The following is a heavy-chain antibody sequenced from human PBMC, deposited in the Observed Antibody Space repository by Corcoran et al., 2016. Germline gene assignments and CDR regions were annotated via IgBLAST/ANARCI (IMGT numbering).Heavy chain of an antibody. J-gene: IGHJ4*02. CDR2: IYPTSGGT. Sequence: QVQVVQSGAEVKTPGASVKVSCKASGYTFTGYYVHWVRQAPGQGLEWMGCIYPTSGGTHSAQKFQGRVTMTGDTSISTAYRELSSLRSDDTALYYCVKEQTGRTFDYWGQGTLVTVSS. V-gene: IGHV1-2*02. CDR1: GYTFTGYY. CDR3: VKEQTGRTFDY. D-gene: IGHD3-10*01.